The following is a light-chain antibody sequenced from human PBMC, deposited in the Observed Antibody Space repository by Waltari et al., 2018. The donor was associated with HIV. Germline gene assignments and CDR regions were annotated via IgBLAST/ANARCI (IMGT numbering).Light chain of an antibody. CDR1: GSNTGTKP. J-gene: IGLJ2*01. V-gene: IGLV1-44*01. Sequence: QSVLTQPPSASGTPGQRVTISCSGSGSNTGTKPVTWYQQLAGSAPKLLIYRSDLRPSGVPDRFSGSKSATSASLAISGLQSEDEATYYCASWDDSLNGVIFGGGTELTVL. CDR3: ASWDDSLNGVI. CDR2: RSD.